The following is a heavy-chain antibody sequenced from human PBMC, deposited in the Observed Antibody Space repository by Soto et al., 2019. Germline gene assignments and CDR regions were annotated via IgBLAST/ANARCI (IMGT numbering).Heavy chain of an antibody. V-gene: IGHV4-30-2*01. J-gene: IGHJ4*02. D-gene: IGHD5-18*01. CDR3: VRAVYSYDLEYFDY. Sequence: PSETLSLTCAVSGGSISSGGYSWSWIRQPPGKGLEWIGYIYHSGSTYYNPSLKSRVTISVDRSKNQFSLKLSSVTAADTAVYYCVRAVYSYDLEYFDYWSQGTLVTVSS. CDR1: GGSISSGGYS. CDR2: IYHSGST.